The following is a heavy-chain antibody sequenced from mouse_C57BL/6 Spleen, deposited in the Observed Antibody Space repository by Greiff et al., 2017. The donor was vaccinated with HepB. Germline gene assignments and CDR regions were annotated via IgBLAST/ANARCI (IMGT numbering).Heavy chain of an antibody. D-gene: IGHD2-5*01. J-gene: IGHJ4*01. CDR3: ARRGYSNYVSYAMDY. V-gene: IGHV1-26*01. CDR2: INPNNGGT. CDR1: GYTFTDYY. Sequence: EVQLQQSGPELVKPGASVKISCKASGYTFTDYYMNWVKQSHGKSLEWIGDINPNNGGTSYNQKFKGKATLTVDKSSSTAYMELRSLTSEDSAVYYCARRGYSNYVSYAMDYWGQGTSVTVSS.